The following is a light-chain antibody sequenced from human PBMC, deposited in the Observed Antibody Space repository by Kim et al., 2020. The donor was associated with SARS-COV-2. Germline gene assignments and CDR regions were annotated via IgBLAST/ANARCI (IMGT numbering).Light chain of an antibody. Sequence: QSVLTQPPSVYGDPGQRVTISCTGSSSNIGAGYDVHWYQQLPGTAPKLLIYGNSNRPSGVPDRFSGSKSGTSASLAITGLQAEDEADYYCQSYDSSLSGSGVFGGGPQLTVL. J-gene: IGLJ2*01. CDR1: SSNIGAGYD. CDR2: GNS. V-gene: IGLV1-40*01. CDR3: QSYDSSLSGSGV.